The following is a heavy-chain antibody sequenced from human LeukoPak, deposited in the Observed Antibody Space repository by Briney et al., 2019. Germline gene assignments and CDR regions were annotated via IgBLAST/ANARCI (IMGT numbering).Heavy chain of an antibody. J-gene: IGHJ5*02. CDR3: ASGSSGYDP. Sequence: SETLSLTCIVSGGSISNYYWSWIRQPAGKGLEWIGRIYSSGNTIYNPSLKSRVTMSVDTSKNQFSLKLSSVTAADTAVYFCASGSSGYDPWGQGTLVTVSS. CDR1: GGSISNYY. CDR2: IYSSGNT. D-gene: IGHD5-12*01. V-gene: IGHV4-4*07.